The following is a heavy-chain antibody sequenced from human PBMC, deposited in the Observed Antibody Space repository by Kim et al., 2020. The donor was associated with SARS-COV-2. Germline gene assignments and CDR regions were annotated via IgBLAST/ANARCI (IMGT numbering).Heavy chain of an antibody. V-gene: IGHV3-30*04. D-gene: IGHD2-15*01. CDR1: GFSFTNYA. CDR2: ISYDGGNT. CDR3: AKGSTRQIDY. Sequence: GGSLRLSCAASGFSFTNYAMHWVRQAPGKGLEWVALISYDGGNTYYAASVEGRFTISRDFSKKTVSLQMNGLRPEDTAVYYCAKGSTRQIDYWGQGTLV. J-gene: IGHJ4*02.